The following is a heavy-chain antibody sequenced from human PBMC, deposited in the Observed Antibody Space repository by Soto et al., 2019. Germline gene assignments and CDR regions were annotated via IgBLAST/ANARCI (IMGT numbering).Heavy chain of an antibody. J-gene: IGHJ4*02. CDR1: GFTFSDHY. D-gene: IGHD5-12*01. V-gene: IGHV3-72*01. CDR2: SRDKVHSHTT. CDR3: ARGVVSTGYFDY. Sequence: EVQLAESGGGLVQPGGPLRLSCAASGFTFSDHYMNWARQAPGKGLEWVGRSRDKVHSHTTEYAASAKGRFTISRGDSESSLYLQMNSLKTEHTAVYYCARGVVSTGYFDYWGQGTLVTVSS.